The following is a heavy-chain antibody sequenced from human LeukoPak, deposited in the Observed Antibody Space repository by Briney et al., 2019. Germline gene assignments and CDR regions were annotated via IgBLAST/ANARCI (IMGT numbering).Heavy chain of an antibody. J-gene: IGHJ4*02. Sequence: SETLSLTCTVSGGSISSYYWTWIRQPAGKGLEWIGRITVSGSTNYNPSLKSRATMSVDTSKNQFSLKLTSVTAADTATYFCAGSRNYYLRGDFWGQGILVTVSS. CDR3: AGSRNYYLRGDF. CDR2: ITVSGST. D-gene: IGHD3-10*02. CDR1: GGSISSYY. V-gene: IGHV4-4*07.